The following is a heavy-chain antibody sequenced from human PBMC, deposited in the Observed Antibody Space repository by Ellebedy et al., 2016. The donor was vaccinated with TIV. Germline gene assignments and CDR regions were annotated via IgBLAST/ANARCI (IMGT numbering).Heavy chain of an antibody. J-gene: IGHJ6*02. D-gene: IGHD1-26*01. CDR1: EFRFSDYY. CDR3: AKDHEWAGFMAVDYGMDV. Sequence: GGSLRLSXAASEFRFSDYYMSWVRQAPGKGLEWVANISFDGKRIAYAASVKGRFTISRENSMNTVYLQMNSLRGEDTAQYYCAKDHEWAGFMAVDYGMDVWGQGTTVTVSS. V-gene: IGHV3-30*18. CDR2: ISFDGKRI.